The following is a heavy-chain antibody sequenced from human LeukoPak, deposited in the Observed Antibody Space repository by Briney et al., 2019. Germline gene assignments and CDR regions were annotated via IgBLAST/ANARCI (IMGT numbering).Heavy chain of an antibody. CDR2: INHSGST. CDR1: GGSFSGYY. D-gene: IGHD1-26*01. J-gene: IGHJ4*02. CDR3: ARRGTRYSGSYSTYYFDY. Sequence: SETLSLTCAVYGGSFSGYYWSWIRQPPGKGLEWIGEINHSGSTNYNPSLKSRVTISVDTSKSQFSLKLSSVTAADTAVYYCARRGTRYSGSYSTYYFDYWGQGTLVTVSS. V-gene: IGHV4-34*01.